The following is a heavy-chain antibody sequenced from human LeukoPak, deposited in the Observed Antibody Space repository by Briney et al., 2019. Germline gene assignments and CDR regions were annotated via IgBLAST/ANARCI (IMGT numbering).Heavy chain of an antibody. CDR1: GYSFTTYW. J-gene: IGHJ5*02. V-gene: IGHV5-51*01. CDR3: ARHLCPNWNDRLYDP. Sequence: GESLKISCKGSGYSFTTYWIGWVRQMSGKGPEWMGIIYPGDSTTRYSPSFQGQVTISADKSISTAYLQWSSLKASDTAMYYCARHLCPNWNDRLYDPWGQGTLVTVSS. D-gene: IGHD1-1*01. CDR2: IYPGDSTT.